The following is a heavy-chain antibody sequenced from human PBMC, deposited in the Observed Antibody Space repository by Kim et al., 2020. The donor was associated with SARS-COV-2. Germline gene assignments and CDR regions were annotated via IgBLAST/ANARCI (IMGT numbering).Heavy chain of an antibody. Sequence: GGSLRLSCAASGFTFDDYAMHWVRQSPGKGLEWVSDISWNSGSIGYADSVKGRFTISRDNAKNSLYLQMNSLRAEDTALYYCARGPVAGTLYYFDYWGQGTLVTVS. D-gene: IGHD6-19*01. V-gene: IGHV3-9*01. CDR3: ARGPVAGTLYYFDY. CDR1: GFTFDDYA. J-gene: IGHJ4*02. CDR2: ISWNSGSI.